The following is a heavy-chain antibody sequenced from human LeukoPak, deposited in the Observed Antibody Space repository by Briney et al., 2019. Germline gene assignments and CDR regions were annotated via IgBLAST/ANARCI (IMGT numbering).Heavy chain of an antibody. CDR1: GFTFSSYS. D-gene: IGHD1-26*01. J-gene: IGHJ3*02. CDR3: ARDRWELLAFDI. Sequence: PGGSLRLTCAASGFTFSSYSMNWVRQAPGKGLEWVSYVSSSSSTIYYADSVKGRFTISRDNAKNSLYLQMNSLRAEDTAVYYCARDRWELLAFDIWGQGTMVTVSS. V-gene: IGHV3-48*01. CDR2: VSSSSSTI.